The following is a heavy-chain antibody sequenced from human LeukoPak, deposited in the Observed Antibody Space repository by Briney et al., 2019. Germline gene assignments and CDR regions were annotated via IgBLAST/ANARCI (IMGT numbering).Heavy chain of an antibody. V-gene: IGHV1-18*01. D-gene: IGHD3-10*01. J-gene: IGHJ4*02. CDR1: GYTFTSYG. Sequence: ASVKVSCKASGYTFTSYGISWVRQAPGQGLEWMGWISAYNGNTNYAQKLQGRVTMTTDTSTSTAYMELRSLRPDDTAVYYCARDHSLMVRGAVSNPRFDYWGQGTLVTVSS. CDR2: ISAYNGNT. CDR3: ARDHSLMVRGAVSNPRFDY.